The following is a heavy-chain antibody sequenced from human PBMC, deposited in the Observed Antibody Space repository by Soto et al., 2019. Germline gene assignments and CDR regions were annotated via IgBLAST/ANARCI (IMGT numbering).Heavy chain of an antibody. CDR2: IYTSGST. Sequence: SETLSLTCTVSGGSISSYYWSWIRQPAGKGLEWIGRIYTSGSTNYNPSLKSRVTVSVDTSKNQFSLKLSSVTAADTAVYYCARDLGVSRKLSTNWFDPWGQGTLVTVSS. J-gene: IGHJ5*02. D-gene: IGHD2-8*01. CDR1: GGSISSYY. CDR3: ARDLGVSRKLSTNWFDP. V-gene: IGHV4-4*07.